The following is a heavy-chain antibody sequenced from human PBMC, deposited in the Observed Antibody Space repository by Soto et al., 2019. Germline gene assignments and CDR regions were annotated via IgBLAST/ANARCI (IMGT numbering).Heavy chain of an antibody. CDR2: IYYSGST. V-gene: IGHV4-31*03. J-gene: IGHJ6*02. CDR3: ARDPIFGVVRDDYYGMDV. CDR1: GGSISSGGYY. D-gene: IGHD3-3*01. Sequence: SETLSLTCTVSGGSISSGGYYWSWIRQHPGKGLEWIGYIYYSGSTYYNPSLKSRVTISVDTSKNQFSLKLSSVTAADTAVYYCARDPIFGVVRDDYYGMDVWGQGTTVTVSS.